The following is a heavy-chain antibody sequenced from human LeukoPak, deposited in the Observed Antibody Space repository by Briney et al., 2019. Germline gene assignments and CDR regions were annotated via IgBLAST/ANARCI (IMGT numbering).Heavy chain of an antibody. Sequence: GGSLRLSCAASGFTFSSYWMSWVRQAPGKGLEWVANIKQDGSEKYYVDSVKGRFTISRDSSKSTLYLQMNSLRAEDTAVYYCAKGRYDFWSGIDHWGQGTLVTVSS. CDR3: AKGRYDFWSGIDH. J-gene: IGHJ4*02. CDR2: IKQDGSEK. V-gene: IGHV3-7*03. CDR1: GFTFSSYW. D-gene: IGHD3-3*01.